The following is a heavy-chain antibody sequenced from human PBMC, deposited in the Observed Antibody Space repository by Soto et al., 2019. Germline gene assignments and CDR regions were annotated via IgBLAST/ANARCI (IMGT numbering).Heavy chain of an antibody. V-gene: IGHV3-74*01. D-gene: IGHD4-17*01. J-gene: IGHJ4*02. CDR3: ARDLGDSYGHPIDY. CDR2: INSDGSRT. Sequence: GGSLRLSCAASGFTFRRYRMHWVRQAPGKGLEWVSCINSDGSRTTYADSVKGRFTIPRDNAKSTLYVQMNSLRAEDTAVYYCARDLGDSYGHPIDYWGQGTLVTVSS. CDR1: GFTFRRYR.